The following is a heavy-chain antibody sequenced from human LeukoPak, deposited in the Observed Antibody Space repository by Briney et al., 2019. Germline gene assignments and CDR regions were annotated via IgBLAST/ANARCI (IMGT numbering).Heavy chain of an antibody. CDR1: GYTFTGYY. Sequence: ASVKVSCKASGYTFTGYYVHWVRQAPGQGPEWMGRLNPDSGGTNYAQKFQARVTMTRDTSITTAYMELRRLTSDDTAVYYCARGAHSGTYFLIDYWGQGTLVTVSS. D-gene: IGHD1-26*01. CDR2: LNPDSGGT. V-gene: IGHV1-2*06. J-gene: IGHJ4*02. CDR3: ARGAHSGTYFLIDY.